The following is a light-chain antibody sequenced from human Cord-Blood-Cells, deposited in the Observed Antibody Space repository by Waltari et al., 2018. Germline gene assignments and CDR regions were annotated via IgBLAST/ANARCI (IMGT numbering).Light chain of an antibody. V-gene: IGKV1-39*01. J-gene: IGKJ1*01. Sequence: DIQMTQSPSSLSPSVADRVSLTCRASQSISSYLNWYQQKPGKAPKLLIYAASSLQSGVPSRFSGSGSGTDFTLTISSLQPEDFATYYCQQSYSTPRTFGQGTKVEIK. CDR1: QSISSY. CDR3: QQSYSTPRT. CDR2: AAS.